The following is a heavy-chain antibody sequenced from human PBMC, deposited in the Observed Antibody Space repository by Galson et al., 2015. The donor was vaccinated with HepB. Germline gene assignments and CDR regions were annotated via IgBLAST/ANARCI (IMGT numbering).Heavy chain of an antibody. Sequence: SLRLSCAASGFTLRTYAMSWVRHPPGMGLEWVSAISGSGRTKYYADSVKGRFTISRDSSTNTLYLQMNSLKVEDTAIYYCAKQSSNWYYFDYGGQGTLVAVSS. CDR1: GFTLRTYA. D-gene: IGHD6-13*01. CDR2: ISGSGRTK. J-gene: IGHJ4*02. V-gene: IGHV3-23*01. CDR3: AKQSSNWYYFDY.